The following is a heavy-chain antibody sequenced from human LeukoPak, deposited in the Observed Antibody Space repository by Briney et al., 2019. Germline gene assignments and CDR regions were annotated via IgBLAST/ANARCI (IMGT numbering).Heavy chain of an antibody. CDR1: GFTFSDYY. J-gene: IGHJ3*02. CDR2: ISSSSSYT. Sequence: PGGSLRLSCAASGFTFSDYYMSWISQAPGKGLEWVSYISSSSSYTNYADSVKGRFTISRDNAKNSMYLQMNSLRAEHTAVYYCAKSRSALDSSGPDAFDIWGQGTMVTVSS. D-gene: IGHD3-22*01. V-gene: IGHV3-11*03. CDR3: AKSRSALDSSGPDAFDI.